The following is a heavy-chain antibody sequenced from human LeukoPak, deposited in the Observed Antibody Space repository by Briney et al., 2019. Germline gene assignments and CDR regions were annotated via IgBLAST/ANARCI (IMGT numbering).Heavy chain of an antibody. CDR1: GGSISSGGYY. CDR2: IYYSGST. CDR3: ARENPPYCSSTSCYRGEFDY. V-gene: IGHV4-61*08. Sequence: PSETLSLTCTVSGGSISSGGYYWSWIRQPPGKGLEWIGYIYYSGSTNYNPSLKSRVTISVDTSKNQFSLKLSSVTAADTAVYYCARENPPYCSSTSCYRGEFDYWGQGTLVTVSS. J-gene: IGHJ4*02. D-gene: IGHD2-2*02.